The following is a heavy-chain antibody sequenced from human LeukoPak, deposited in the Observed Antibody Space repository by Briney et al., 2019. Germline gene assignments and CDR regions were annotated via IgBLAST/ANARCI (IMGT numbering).Heavy chain of an antibody. J-gene: IGHJ4*02. CDR3: ARDRGGGYFDY. D-gene: IGHD3-16*01. Sequence: GGSLRLSCVASTFTISNYWMSWVRQAPGKGLEWVANKKEDGSEEYYVDSVKGRFIISRDNAKNSLYLQMNSLRAEDTAVYYCARDRGGGYFDYWGQGTLVTVSS. CDR1: TFTISNYW. V-gene: IGHV3-7*04. CDR2: KKEDGSEE.